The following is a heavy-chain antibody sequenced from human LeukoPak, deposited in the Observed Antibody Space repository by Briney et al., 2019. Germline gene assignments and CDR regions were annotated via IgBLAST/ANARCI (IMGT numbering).Heavy chain of an antibody. CDR2: INPNSGVT. CDR1: GYTFSGFY. CDR3: AKGKGYSSGWYYFDY. D-gene: IGHD6-19*01. V-gene: IGHV1-2*02. J-gene: IGHJ4*02. Sequence: ASVKVSCKASGYTFSGFYIHWVRQAPGQGLEWMGWINPNSGVTNYAQKLQGRVTITRDTSIDTAYMQLSRLRSDDTAVYYCAKGKGYSSGWYYFDYWGQGTLVTVSS.